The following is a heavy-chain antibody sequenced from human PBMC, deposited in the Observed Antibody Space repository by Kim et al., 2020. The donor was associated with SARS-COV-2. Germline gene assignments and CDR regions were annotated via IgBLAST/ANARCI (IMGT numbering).Heavy chain of an antibody. Sequence: SETLSLTCAVYGGSFSGYYWSWIRQPPGKGLEWIGEINHSGSTNYNPSLKSRVTISVDTSKNQISLKLRSVTAADTDVSYCSREPSSTSCYTPWFYYYYG. D-gene: IGHD2-2*02. CDR2: INHSGST. CDR1: GGSFSGYY. V-gene: IGHV4-34*01. J-gene: IGHJ6*01. CDR3: SREPSSTSCYTPWFYYYYG.